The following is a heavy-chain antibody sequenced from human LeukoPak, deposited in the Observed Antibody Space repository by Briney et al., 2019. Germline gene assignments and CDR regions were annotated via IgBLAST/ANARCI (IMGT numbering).Heavy chain of an antibody. J-gene: IGHJ6*03. CDR1: GFTSSSYG. V-gene: IGHV3-30*18. CDR3: AKGPDTYSYGYLSYYYYYMDV. CDR2: ISYDGSNK. D-gene: IGHD5-18*01. Sequence: GGSLRLSCAASGFTSSSYGMHWVRQAPGKGLEWVAVISYDGSNKYYADSVKGRFTISRDNSKNTLYLQMNSLRAEDTAVYYCAKGPDTYSYGYLSYYYYYMDVWGKGTTVTVSS.